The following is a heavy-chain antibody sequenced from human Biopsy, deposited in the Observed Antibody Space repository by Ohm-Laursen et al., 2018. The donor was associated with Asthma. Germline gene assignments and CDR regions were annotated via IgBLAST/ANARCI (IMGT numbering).Heavy chain of an antibody. D-gene: IGHD4-17*01. J-gene: IGHJ6*02. CDR1: GAYIGSRDHH. Sequence: SDTLSLTCTVDGAYIGSRDHHWSWIRQSPGTGLEWIGFVFWSGTTHYNRSLERRLSISIDTTRNEFSMTLRSVTAADTAVYFCARVASYGDLYFGIDVWGPGTTVSVS. CDR3: ARVASYGDLYFGIDV. V-gene: IGHV4-30-4*02. CDR2: VFWSGTT.